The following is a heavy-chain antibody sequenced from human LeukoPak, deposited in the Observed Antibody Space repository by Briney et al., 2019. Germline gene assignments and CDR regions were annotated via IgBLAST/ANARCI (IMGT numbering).Heavy chain of an antibody. J-gene: IGHJ6*04. Sequence: SETLSLTCAVYGGSFSGYYWSWIRQPPGKGLEWIGEINHSGSTNYNPSLKSRVTISVDTSKNQFSQKLSSVTAADTAVYYCARRGYYYYGMDVWGKGTTVTVSS. V-gene: IGHV4-34*01. CDR1: GGSFSGYY. CDR2: INHSGST. CDR3: ARRGYYYYGMDV. D-gene: IGHD3-10*01.